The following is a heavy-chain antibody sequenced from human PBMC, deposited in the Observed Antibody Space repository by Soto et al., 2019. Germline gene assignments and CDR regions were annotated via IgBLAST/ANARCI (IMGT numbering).Heavy chain of an antibody. Sequence: GGSLRLSCAASGFTFSSYWMSWVRQAPGKGLEWVANIKQDGSEKYYVDSVKGRFTISRDNAKNSLYLQMNSLRAEDTAVYYCAREGLGVVSPYYYYYYMDVWGKGTTVTVSS. D-gene: IGHD3-3*01. CDR3: AREGLGVVSPYYYYYYMDV. CDR2: IKQDGSEK. CDR1: GFTFSSYW. V-gene: IGHV3-7*01. J-gene: IGHJ6*03.